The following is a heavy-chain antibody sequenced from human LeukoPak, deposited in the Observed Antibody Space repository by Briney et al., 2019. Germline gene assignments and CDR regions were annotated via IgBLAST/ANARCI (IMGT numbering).Heavy chain of an antibody. D-gene: IGHD2-2*01. Sequence: PGGSLRLSCAASLLTLSSYWMHGVGRAPGKGLVWVSRINSDGSSTSYADSVRGRFTISRDNAKNTLYLQMNSLRAEDTAVYYCERGYCSSTSCSNWFDPWGQGTLVTVSS. CDR3: ERGYCSSTSCSNWFDP. V-gene: IGHV3-74*01. CDR1: LLTLSSYW. CDR2: INSDGSST. J-gene: IGHJ5*02.